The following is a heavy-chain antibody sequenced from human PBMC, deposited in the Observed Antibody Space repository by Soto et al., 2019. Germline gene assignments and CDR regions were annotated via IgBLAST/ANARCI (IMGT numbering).Heavy chain of an antibody. V-gene: IGHV3-11*05. D-gene: IGHD4-17*01. J-gene: IGHJ4*02. CDR1: GFTFSDYY. CDR3: ARDRPSSNGDYDY. CDR2: ISSSSSYT. Sequence: QVQLVEAGGGLVKPGGSLRLSCAASGFTFSDYYMSWIRQAPGKGLEWVSYISSSSSYTNYAESVKGRFTISRDNHKNSLYLQMHSLSAQDTAVYYCARDRPSSNGDYDYWGQGTLVTVSS.